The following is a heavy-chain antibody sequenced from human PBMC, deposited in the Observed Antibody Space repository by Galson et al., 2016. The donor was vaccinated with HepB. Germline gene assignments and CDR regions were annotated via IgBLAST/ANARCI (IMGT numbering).Heavy chain of an antibody. CDR1: GGSLSGYY. CDR3: SRGLDQYKLGNY. D-gene: IGHD1-1*01. V-gene: IGHV4-34*01. J-gene: IGHJ4*02. Sequence: SETLSLTCADYGGSLSGYYWSWIRQPPGKGLEWIGEIHPSGITNYNPSLISRVTMSIDTSKNQMSLQLSAVTVADTAGYYCSRGLDQYKLGNYWGQGTLVTVSS. CDR2: IHPSGIT.